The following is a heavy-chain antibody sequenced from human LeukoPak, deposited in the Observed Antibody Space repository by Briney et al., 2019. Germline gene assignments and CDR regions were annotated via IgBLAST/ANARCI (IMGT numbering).Heavy chain of an antibody. Sequence: PGGSLRLSCAASGFTFSSYGMHWVRQAPGKGLEWVAVIWYDGSNKYYADSVKGRFTISRDNSKNTLYLQMNSLRAEDTAVYYCARDRAKSPRPVGVGYSGYDYGWFDPWGQGTLVTVSS. D-gene: IGHD5-12*01. CDR2: IWYDGSNK. CDR3: ARDRAKSPRPVGVGYSGYDYGWFDP. CDR1: GFTFSSYG. J-gene: IGHJ5*02. V-gene: IGHV3-33*01.